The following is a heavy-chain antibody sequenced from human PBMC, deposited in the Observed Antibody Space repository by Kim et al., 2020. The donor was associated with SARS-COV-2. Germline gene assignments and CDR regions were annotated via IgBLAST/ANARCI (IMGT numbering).Heavy chain of an antibody. J-gene: IGHJ6*02. CDR2: INHSGST. V-gene: IGHV4-34*01. D-gene: IGHD2-15*01. Sequence: SETLSLTCAVYGGSFSGYYWSWIRQPPGKGLEWIGEINHSGSTNYNPSLKSRVTISVDTSKNQFSLKLSSVTAADTAVYYCARGGYCSGGSCYPRSYYYYGMDVWGQGTTVTVSS. CDR1: GGSFSGYY. CDR3: ARGGYCSGGSCYPRSYYYYGMDV.